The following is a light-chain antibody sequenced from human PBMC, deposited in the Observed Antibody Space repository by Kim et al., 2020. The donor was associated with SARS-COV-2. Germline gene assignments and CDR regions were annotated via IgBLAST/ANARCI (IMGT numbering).Light chain of an antibody. J-gene: IGKJ1*01. V-gene: IGKV1-27*01. Sequence: SVGDKVTISCRASQDISNYLVWFQLKPGKAPKLLIYAASALQPGVPSRFSGSGSGTDFTLTVTSLQPEDVATYYCQKCDSAPWTFGQGTKVDIK. CDR1: QDISNY. CDR3: QKCDSAPWT. CDR2: AAS.